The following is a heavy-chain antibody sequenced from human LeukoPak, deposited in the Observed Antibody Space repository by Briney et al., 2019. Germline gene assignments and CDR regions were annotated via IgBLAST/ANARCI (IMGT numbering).Heavy chain of an antibody. V-gene: IGHV4-34*01. CDR3: ARGGNIWSGLSGRNWFDH. Sequence: PSETLSLTCAVYGGSFRGYYWSWIRQPPGTGLEWMGEVNHSGSTNYNPSLTSRVTISGDTSNNQFSLRLSSVTAADTAVYSCARGGNIWSGLSGRNWFDHWGQGTLVTVSS. CDR2: VNHSGST. D-gene: IGHD3-3*01. J-gene: IGHJ5*02. CDR1: GGSFRGYY.